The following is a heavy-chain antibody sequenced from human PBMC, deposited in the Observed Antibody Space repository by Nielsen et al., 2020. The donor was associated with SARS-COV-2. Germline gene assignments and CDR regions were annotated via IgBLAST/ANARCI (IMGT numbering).Heavy chain of an antibody. Sequence: PGKGLEWIGSIYYSGSTNYNPSLKSRVTISVDTSKNQFSLKLSSVTAADTAVYYCARRSSSSVSYYYYYYMDVWGKGTTVTVSS. J-gene: IGHJ6*03. CDR2: IYYSGST. CDR3: ARRSSSSVSYYYYYYMDV. D-gene: IGHD6-6*01. V-gene: IGHV4-59*08.